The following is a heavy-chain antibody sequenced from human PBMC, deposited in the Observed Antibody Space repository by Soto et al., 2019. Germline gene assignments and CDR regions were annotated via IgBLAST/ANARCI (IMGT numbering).Heavy chain of an antibody. CDR1: GFTFSSYS. J-gene: IGHJ3*02. V-gene: IGHV3-21*01. CDR2: ITSSSSYI. D-gene: IGHD4-17*01. Sequence: EVQLVESGGGLVKPGGSLRLSCAASGFTFSSYSMNWVRQAPGKGLEWVSSITSSSSYINYADSVKGRFTISRDNAKKSLYLQANSLRAEDTAVYYCARATVTTGRIGDVDMWGHGTMVTVSS. CDR3: ARATVTTGRIGDVDM.